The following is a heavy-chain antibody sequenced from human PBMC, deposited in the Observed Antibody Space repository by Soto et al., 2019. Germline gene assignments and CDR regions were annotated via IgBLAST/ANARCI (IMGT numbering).Heavy chain of an antibody. J-gene: IGHJ5*02. CDR3: ATRTTYYDFWSGYPNWFDP. Sequence: ASVKVSCKVSGYTLTELSMHWVRQAPGKGLEWMGGFDPEGGETIYAQKFQGRVTMTEDTSTDTAYMELSSLRSEDTAVYYCATRTTYYDFWSGYPNWFDPWGQGTLVTVSS. CDR1: GYTLTELS. CDR2: FDPEGGET. D-gene: IGHD3-3*01. V-gene: IGHV1-24*01.